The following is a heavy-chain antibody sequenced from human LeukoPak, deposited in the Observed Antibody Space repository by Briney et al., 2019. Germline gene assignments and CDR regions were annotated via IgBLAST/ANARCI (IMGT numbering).Heavy chain of an antibody. D-gene: IGHD6-25*01. CDR3: ARSKLGASGDFDY. CDR2: IIPILGIA. V-gene: IGHV1-69*04. CDR1: GGTFSSYA. J-gene: IGHJ4*02. Sequence: SVKVSCKASGGTFSSYAISWVRQAPGQGLEWMRRIIPILGIANYAQKFQGRVTITADKSTSTAYMELSSLRSEDTAVYYCARSKLGASGDFDYWGQGTLVTVSS.